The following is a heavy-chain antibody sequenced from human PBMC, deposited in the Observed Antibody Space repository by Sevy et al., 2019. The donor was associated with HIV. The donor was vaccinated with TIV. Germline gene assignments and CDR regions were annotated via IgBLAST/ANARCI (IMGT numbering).Heavy chain of an antibody. J-gene: IGHJ6*03. CDR1: GFTFSSYW. CDR3: ARGGTTVGTGYYYYYMDV. D-gene: IGHD4-4*01. V-gene: IGHV3-74*01. Sequence: GGSLRLSCAASGFTFSSYWMHWVRQAPGKGLVWVSRINSDGSSTRYADSVKGRFTISRDNAKNTLYLQMNSLRAEDTAVYYCARGGTTVGTGYYYYYMDVWGKGTTVTVSS. CDR2: INSDGSST.